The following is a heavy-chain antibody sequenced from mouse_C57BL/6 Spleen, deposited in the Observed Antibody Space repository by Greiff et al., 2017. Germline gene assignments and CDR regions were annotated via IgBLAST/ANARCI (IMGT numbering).Heavy chain of an antibody. CDR3: ARSYYGSSYWYFDV. CDR2: INPNNGGT. D-gene: IGHD1-1*01. V-gene: IGHV1-22*01. CDR1: GYTFTDYN. Sequence: VQLQQSGPELVKPGASVKMSCKASGYTFTDYNMHWVKQSHGKSLEWIGYINPNNGGTSYNQKFKGKATLTVNKSSSTAYMELRSLTSEDSAVYDCARSYYGSSYWYFDVWGTGTTVTVSS. J-gene: IGHJ1*03.